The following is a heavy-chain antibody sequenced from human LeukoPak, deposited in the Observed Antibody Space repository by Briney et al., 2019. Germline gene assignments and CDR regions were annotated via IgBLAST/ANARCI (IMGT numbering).Heavy chain of an antibody. CDR2: ISYDGSNK. V-gene: IGHV3-30-3*01. J-gene: IGHJ4*02. Sequence: GGSLRLSCAASGFTFSSYAMHWVRQAPGKGLEWVAVISYDGSNKYYADSVKGRFTIYRDNSKNKLYLQMNSLRAEDTALYYFARAITLTGGPLCDYWGGGTLVTVS. D-gene: IGHD3-16*01. CDR1: GFTFSSYA. CDR3: ARAITLTGGPLCDY.